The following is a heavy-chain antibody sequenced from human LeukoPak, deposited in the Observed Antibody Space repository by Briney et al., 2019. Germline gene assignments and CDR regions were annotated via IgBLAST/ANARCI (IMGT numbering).Heavy chain of an antibody. CDR1: GFTFSSYA. J-gene: IGHJ4*02. Sequence: GGSLRLPCAAPGFTFSSYAMHWVRQAPGKGLEWVAVISYDGSNKYYADSVKGRFTISRDNSKNTLYLQMNSLRAEDTAVYYCARTGVSGSSEEYYFDYWGQGTLVTVSS. CDR3: ARTGVSGSSEEYYFDY. CDR2: ISYDGSNK. D-gene: IGHD3-10*01. V-gene: IGHV3-30-3*01.